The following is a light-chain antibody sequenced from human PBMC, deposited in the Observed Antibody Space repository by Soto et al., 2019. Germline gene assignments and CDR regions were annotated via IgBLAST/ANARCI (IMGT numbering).Light chain of an antibody. Sequence: EIVWTQSPGTLSLSPGERATLSCRASQSVGSNYLAWYQQKPGQAPRLLIYGASSRATGIPDRFSGSGSGTDFTLTISRLEPEDFAVYYCQQYGSSPGTFGQGTKVEIK. CDR3: QQYGSSPGT. V-gene: IGKV3-20*01. J-gene: IGKJ1*01. CDR2: GAS. CDR1: QSVGSNY.